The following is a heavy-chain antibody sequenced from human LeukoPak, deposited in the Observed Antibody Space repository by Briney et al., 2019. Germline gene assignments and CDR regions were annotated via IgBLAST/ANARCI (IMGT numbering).Heavy chain of an antibody. J-gene: IGHJ4*02. D-gene: IGHD4-11*01. CDR2: IYYSGST. V-gene: IGHV4-59*01. Sequence: SETLSLTCTVSGGSISSYYWSWIRQPPGKGLEWIGYIYYSGSTNYNPSLKSRVTISVDTSKNQFSLKLSSVTAADTAVYYCARHSRYSNHIVFDYWGQGTLVTVSS. CDR3: ARHSRYSNHIVFDY. CDR1: GGSISSYY.